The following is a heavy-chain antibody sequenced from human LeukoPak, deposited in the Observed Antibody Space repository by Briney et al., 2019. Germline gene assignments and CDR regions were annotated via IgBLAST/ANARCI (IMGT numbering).Heavy chain of an antibody. CDR3: ARDSIPAAGTTGVGFDC. J-gene: IGHJ4*02. CDR2: FWYVGSNK. Sequence: GRSLRLSCAASGCTFSTYGMHWVRQAPGKGLEWVALFWYVGSNKYYADSVKGRFTISRDNSKNTLYLQMNSLRVEDTAVYYCARDSIPAAGTTGVGFDCWGQGTPVTVSS. V-gene: IGHV3-33*01. CDR1: GCTFSTYG. D-gene: IGHD6-13*01.